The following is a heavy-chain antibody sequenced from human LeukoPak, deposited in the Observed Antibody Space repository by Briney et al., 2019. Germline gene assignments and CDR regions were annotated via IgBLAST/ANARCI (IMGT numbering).Heavy chain of an antibody. V-gene: IGHV4-61*05. CDR2: FPYSGST. CDR3: ARHDRYNSGWDNWFDP. Sequence: SETLSLTCTVSGDSISSSSYCWDWIRQPPGKELEWIGYFPYSGSTNYNPSLKSRVTISVDTSKNQFSLKLSSVTAADTAVYYCARHDRYNSGWDNWFDPWGQGTLVTVSS. CDR1: GDSISSSSYC. J-gene: IGHJ5*02. D-gene: IGHD6-19*01.